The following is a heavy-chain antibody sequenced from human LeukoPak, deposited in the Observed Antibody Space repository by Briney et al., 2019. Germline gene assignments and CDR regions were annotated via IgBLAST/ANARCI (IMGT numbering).Heavy chain of an antibody. CDR3: ARGGGGLGSTVLNWFDP. J-gene: IGHJ5*02. D-gene: IGHD3-16*01. CDR2: INPNSGGT. V-gene: IGHV1-2*02. CDR1: GYTFTDYY. Sequence: GASVKVSCKASGYTFTDYYMHWVRQAPGQGLEWMGWINPNSGGTNYAQKFQGRVTMTRDTSISTASMELSRLRSDDTAVYYCARGGGGLGSTVLNWFDPWGQGTLVTVSS.